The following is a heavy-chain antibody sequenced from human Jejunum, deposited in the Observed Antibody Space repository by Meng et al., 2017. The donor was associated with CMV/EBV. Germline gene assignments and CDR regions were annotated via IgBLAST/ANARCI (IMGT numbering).Heavy chain of an antibody. J-gene: IGHJ4*02. CDR3: AKGAAFGVTAPDY. V-gene: IGHV3-23*01. CDR1: GLTCSGYT. Sequence: SGLTCSGYTMTWVRQAPGKGLEWVSRIRGNGGSAAYADSVQDRFTIFRDNSQNTLYLQMNSLRAEDTAVYYCAKGAAFGVTAPDYWGQGTLVTVSS. D-gene: IGHD3-3*01. CDR2: IRGNGGSA.